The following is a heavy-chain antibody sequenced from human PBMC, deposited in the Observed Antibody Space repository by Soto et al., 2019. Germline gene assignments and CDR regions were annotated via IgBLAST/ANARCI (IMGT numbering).Heavy chain of an antibody. CDR2: INRSGST. V-gene: IGHV4-34*01. J-gene: IGHJ5*02. CDR3: ARGLLGGAAT. CDR1: GGSLSGYY. Sequence: QVQLQQWGAELLKPSETLSLTCAVYGGSLSGYYWSWIRQPPGKGLEWIGEINRSGSTNYIPSLKSRVIISVDTSKNQFSLKLSSVTAADTAVDYCARGLLGGAATWGQGTLVTVSS. D-gene: IGHD3-16*01.